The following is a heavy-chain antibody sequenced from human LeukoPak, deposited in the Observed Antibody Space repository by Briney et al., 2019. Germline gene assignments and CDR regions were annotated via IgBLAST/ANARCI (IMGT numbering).Heavy chain of an antibody. CDR1: GFTFSSFA. CDR3: EKRTTGTFDY. V-gene: IGHV3-23*01. J-gene: IGHJ4*02. CDR2: ITGNT. Sequence: PGGSLRLSCTASGFTFSSFAMSWVRQAPGKGLEWVSTITGNTFYADSVKGRFTISRDNSKNTVYLQMNSLRADDTALYYCEKRTTGTFDYWGQGTLATVSS. D-gene: IGHD1-1*01.